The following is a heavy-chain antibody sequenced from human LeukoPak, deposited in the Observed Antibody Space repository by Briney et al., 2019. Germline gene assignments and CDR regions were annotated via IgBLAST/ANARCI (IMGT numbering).Heavy chain of an antibody. D-gene: IGHD3-10*01. CDR3: ARGQRITMGRGVTRGYYYMDV. V-gene: IGHV4-34*01. Sequence: SETLSLTCAVYGGSFSGYYWSWIRQPPGKGLEWIGEINNSGSTNYNPSLKSRVTISVDTSKNQFSLKLSSVTAADTAVYYCARGQRITMGRGVTRGYYYMDVWGKGTTVTVSS. CDR2: INNSGST. J-gene: IGHJ6*03. CDR1: GGSFSGYY.